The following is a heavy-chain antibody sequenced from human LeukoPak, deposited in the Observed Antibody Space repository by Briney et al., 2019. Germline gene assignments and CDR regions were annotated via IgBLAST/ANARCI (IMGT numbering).Heavy chain of an antibody. Sequence: GRSLRLSCAASGFTFSSYWMSWVRQAPGKGLEWVANIKQDGSEKYYVDSVKGRFTISRDNAKNSLYLQMNSLRAEDTAVYYCARDVYDILTGYYLDVWGQGTTVTVSS. CDR2: IKQDGSEK. D-gene: IGHD3-9*01. V-gene: IGHV3-7*01. J-gene: IGHJ6*02. CDR3: ARDVYDILTGYYLDV. CDR1: GFTFSSYW.